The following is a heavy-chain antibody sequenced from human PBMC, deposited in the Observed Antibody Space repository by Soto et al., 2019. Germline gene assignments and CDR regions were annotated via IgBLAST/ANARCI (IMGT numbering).Heavy chain of an antibody. V-gene: IGHV5-51*01. J-gene: IGHJ4*02. CDR2: IYPGDSDT. D-gene: IGHD3-9*01. Sequence: LKISCKGSGYSFTSYWIGWVRQMPGKGLEWMGIIYPGDSDTRYSPSFQGQVTISADKSISTAYLQWSSLKASDTAMYYCARTYYDILTGYYPCYFDFWGQGTLVTVSS. CDR3: ARTYYDILTGYYPCYFDF. CDR1: GYSFTSYW.